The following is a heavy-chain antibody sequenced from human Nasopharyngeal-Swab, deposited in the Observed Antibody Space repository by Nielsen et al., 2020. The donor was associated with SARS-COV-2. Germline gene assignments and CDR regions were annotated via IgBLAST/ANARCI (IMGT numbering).Heavy chain of an antibody. CDR2: INHSGST. CDR3: ARVSWDTAMALYY. CDR1: GGSFSVYY. D-gene: IGHD5-18*01. Sequence: SETLSLTCAVYGGSFSVYYWSCIRQPPGKGLEWIGEINHSGSTNYNPSLKSRVTISVDTSKNQFSLKLNSVTAADTAVYYCARVSWDTAMALYYWGQGTLITVSS. V-gene: IGHV4-34*01. J-gene: IGHJ4*02.